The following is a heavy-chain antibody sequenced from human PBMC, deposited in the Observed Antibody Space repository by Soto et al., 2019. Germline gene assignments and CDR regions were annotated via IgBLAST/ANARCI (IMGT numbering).Heavy chain of an antibody. J-gene: IGHJ4*02. Sequence: ASVKVSCKASGYTFTTYNINWVRQATGQGLEWMGWMNPNSGNTGYAQKFQDRITLTRDTSITTTYMELSRLTSEDTAIYYCAADATAWQQMVPSDYWGQGTLVTVSS. CDR1: GYTFTTYN. V-gene: IGHV1-8*01. CDR3: AADATAWQQMVPSDY. CDR2: MNPNSGNT. D-gene: IGHD2-8*01.